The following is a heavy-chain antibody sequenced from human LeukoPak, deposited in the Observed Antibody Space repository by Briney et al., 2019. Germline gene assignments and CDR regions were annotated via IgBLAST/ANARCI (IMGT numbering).Heavy chain of an antibody. CDR1: GGSISSYY. J-gene: IGHJ4*02. CDR3: ARSDYYDGNPFDY. D-gene: IGHD3-22*01. CDR2: IYYSGST. V-gene: IGHV4-59*12. Sequence: PSETLSLTCTVSGGSISSYYWSWIRQPPGKGLEWIGYIYYSGSTNYNPSLKSRVTISVDTSKNQFSLKLSSVTAADTAVYYCARSDYYDGNPFDYWGQGTLVTVSS.